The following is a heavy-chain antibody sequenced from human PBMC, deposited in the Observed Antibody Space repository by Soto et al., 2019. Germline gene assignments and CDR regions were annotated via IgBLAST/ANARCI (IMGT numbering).Heavy chain of an antibody. CDR1: GFTFISYT. CDR3: VKGSAGSRPYYFDY. Sequence: GLSLRLSCAASGFTFISYTMSVVRQSQGKGLEWVSAITGASGDTYHADSVKGRFTISRDNTRNTLYLQLNSLRVEDTAVYYCVKGSAGSRPYYFDYWGQGTLVTVSS. CDR2: ITGASGDT. D-gene: IGHD6-13*01. J-gene: IGHJ4*02. V-gene: IGHV3-23*01.